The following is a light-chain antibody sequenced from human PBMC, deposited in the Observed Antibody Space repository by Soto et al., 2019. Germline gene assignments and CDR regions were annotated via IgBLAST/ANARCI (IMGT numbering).Light chain of an antibody. V-gene: IGLV1-40*01. Sequence: QSVLTQPPSVSGAPGQRVTISCTGSSSNIGAGYDVHWYQQLPGTAPKLLMYGNNHRPSGVPDRFSGSRSATSASLAITGLQAEDEADYYCQSYDSLSGSGVFGGGTKRTVL. CDR3: QSYDSLSGSGV. J-gene: IGLJ1*01. CDR2: GNN. CDR1: SSNIGAGYD.